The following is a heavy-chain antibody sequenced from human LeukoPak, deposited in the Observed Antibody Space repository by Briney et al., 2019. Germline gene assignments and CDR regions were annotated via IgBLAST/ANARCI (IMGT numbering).Heavy chain of an antibody. Sequence: GGSLRLSCAASGFTFSSYWMYWVRQVPGKGLVWVSRISGDGSSTSYADSVKGRFTISRDNAKNTLYLQMNSLRAEDTAVYYCAGGSTIFGVVIVDYWGQGTLVTVSS. J-gene: IGHJ4*02. V-gene: IGHV3-74*01. CDR1: GFTFSSYW. CDR2: ISGDGSST. D-gene: IGHD3-3*01. CDR3: AGGSTIFGVVIVDY.